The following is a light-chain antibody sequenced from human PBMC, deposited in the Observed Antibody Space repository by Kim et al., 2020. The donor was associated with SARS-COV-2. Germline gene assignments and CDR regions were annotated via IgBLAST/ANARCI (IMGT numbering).Light chain of an antibody. J-gene: IGKJ1*01. Sequence: DIHMTQSPSSLSASVGDRVTISCRASQSISNYLNWYLQKPGKAPKLLMYDAFSLESGVPSRFSGSGSGTNFTLTISSLQPEDFATYYCQESYSSLCTFGQGTKVDIK. CDR3: QESYSSLCT. CDR1: QSISNY. CDR2: DAF. V-gene: IGKV1-39*01.